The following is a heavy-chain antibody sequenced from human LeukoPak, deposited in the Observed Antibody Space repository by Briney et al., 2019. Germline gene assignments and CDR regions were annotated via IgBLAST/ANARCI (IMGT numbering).Heavy chain of an antibody. CDR1: GFTFDDYG. Sequence: GGSLRLSCAASGFTFDDYGMSWVRQAPGKGLEWVSGINWNGGSTGYADSVKGRFTISRDNSKNTLYLQMNSLRPEDTAVYYCAKDIYIYGAGGYNFDYWGQGTLVTVSS. CDR2: INWNGGST. D-gene: IGHD1-1*01. CDR3: AKDIYIYGAGGYNFDY. J-gene: IGHJ4*02. V-gene: IGHV3-20*04.